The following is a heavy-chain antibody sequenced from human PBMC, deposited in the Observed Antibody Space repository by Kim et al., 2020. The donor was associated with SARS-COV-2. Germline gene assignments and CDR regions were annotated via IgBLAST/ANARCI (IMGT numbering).Heavy chain of an antibody. J-gene: IGHJ2*01. Sequence: SETLSLTCTVSGGSISSSSYYWGWIRQPPGKGLEWIGSIYYSGNTYYNPSLKSRVTISVDTSKNQFSLKLSSVTAADTAVYYCARALPTRITMVRGESPVRDYWYFDLWGRGTLVTVSS. V-gene: IGHV4-39*07. CDR1: GGSISSSSYY. CDR3: ARALPTRITMVRGESPVRDYWYFDL. D-gene: IGHD3-10*01. CDR2: IYYSGNT.